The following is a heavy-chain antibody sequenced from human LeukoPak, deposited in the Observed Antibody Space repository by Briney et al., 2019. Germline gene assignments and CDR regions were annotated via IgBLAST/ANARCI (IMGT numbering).Heavy chain of an antibody. Sequence: PSETLSLTCTVSGGSISSDNYFWSWIRQPAGKGLEWIGRIYTSGNTNYNPSLKSRVTISVDTSKNQFSLKLSSVTAADTAVYYRAREGVIYYYGSGTYEGFDPWGQGTLVTVST. CDR2: IYTSGNT. D-gene: IGHD3-10*01. V-gene: IGHV4-61*02. CDR1: GGSISSDNYF. J-gene: IGHJ5*02. CDR3: AREGVIYYYGSGTYEGFDP.